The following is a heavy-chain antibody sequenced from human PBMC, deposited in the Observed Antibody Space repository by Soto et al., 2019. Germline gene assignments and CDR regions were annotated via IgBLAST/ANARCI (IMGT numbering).Heavy chain of an antibody. Sequence: GGSLRLSCAASGFTFSNYGMHWVRQAPGKGLEWVAVISYDGSNKYYADSVKGRFTISRDNSKNTLYLQMNSLRAEDTAVYYCAKEGGYCSSTSCYGRVYYWGQGTLVTVSS. D-gene: IGHD2-2*03. CDR1: GFTFSNYG. J-gene: IGHJ4*02. CDR2: ISYDGSNK. CDR3: AKEGGYCSSTSCYGRVYY. V-gene: IGHV3-30*18.